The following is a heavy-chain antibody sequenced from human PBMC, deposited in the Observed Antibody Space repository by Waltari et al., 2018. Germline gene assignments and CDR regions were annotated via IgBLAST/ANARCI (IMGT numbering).Heavy chain of an antibody. CDR2: ISGSGGST. CDR3: AKDLGDY. Sequence: VQLVQSGAEVKKPGSSVKVSCKASGGTFSSYAISWVRQAPGKGLEWVSAISGSGGSTYYADSVKGRFTISRDNSKNTLYLQMNSLRAEDTALYYCAKDLGDYWGQGTLVTVSS. V-gene: IGHV3-23*04. CDR1: GGTFSSYA. J-gene: IGHJ4*02.